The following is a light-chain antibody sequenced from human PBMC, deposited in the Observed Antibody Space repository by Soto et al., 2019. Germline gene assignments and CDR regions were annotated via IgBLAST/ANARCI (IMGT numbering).Light chain of an antibody. J-gene: IGKJ2*01. CDR1: QSLLHNNGYNY. CDR2: LGS. CDR3: MQALQTPDT. Sequence: DLVMTQSPLSLPVTPGEPASISCKSSQSLLHNNGYNYLDWYLQKPGQSPQLLIYLGSNRASGVPDRFSGSGSGTDFTLKISRVEAEDVGVYYCMQALQTPDTFGQGTKLEIK. V-gene: IGKV2-28*01.